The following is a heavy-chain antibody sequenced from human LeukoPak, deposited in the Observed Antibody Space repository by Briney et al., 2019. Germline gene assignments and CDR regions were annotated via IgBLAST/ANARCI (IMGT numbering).Heavy chain of an antibody. V-gene: IGHV4-39*07. D-gene: IGHD3-16*01. CDR2: IYYSGST. Sequence: PSETLSLTCTVSGGSISNNSYYWGWIRQPPGKGLEWIGSIYYSGSTYYNPSLKSRVTISVDTSKNQFSLKLSSVTAADTAVYYCAREIRRVRGDYFDYWGQGTLVTVSS. CDR1: GGSISNNSYY. J-gene: IGHJ4*02. CDR3: AREIRRVRGDYFDY.